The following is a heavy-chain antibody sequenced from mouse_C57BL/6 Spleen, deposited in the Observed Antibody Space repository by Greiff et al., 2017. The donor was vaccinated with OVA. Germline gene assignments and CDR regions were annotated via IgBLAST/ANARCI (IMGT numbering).Heavy chain of an antibody. CDR3: ARTEGITTVGGFAY. CDR1: GYTFTSYW. J-gene: IGHJ3*01. CDR2: IYPGSGST. Sequence: QVQLQQPGAELVKPGASVKMSCKASGYTFTSYWITWVKQRPGQGLEWIGDIYPGSGSTNYNEKFKSKATLTVDTSSSTAYMQLSSLTSEDSAVYYCARTEGITTVGGFAYWGQGTLVTVSA. V-gene: IGHV1-55*01. D-gene: IGHD1-1*01.